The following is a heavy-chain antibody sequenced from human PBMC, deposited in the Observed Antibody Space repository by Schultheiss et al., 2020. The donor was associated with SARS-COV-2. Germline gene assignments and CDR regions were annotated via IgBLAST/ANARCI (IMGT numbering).Heavy chain of an antibody. CDR2: IYYSGST. V-gene: IGHV4-59*08. D-gene: IGHD6-13*01. CDR3: ARHGGIAAAEPFDY. CDR1: GGSISSYY. J-gene: IGHJ4*02. Sequence: SETLSLTCTVSGGSISSYYWSWIRQPPGKGLEWIGYIYYSGSTNYNPSHKSRVTISVDTSKNQFSLKLSSVTAADTAVYYCARHGGIAAAEPFDYWGQGTLVTVSS.